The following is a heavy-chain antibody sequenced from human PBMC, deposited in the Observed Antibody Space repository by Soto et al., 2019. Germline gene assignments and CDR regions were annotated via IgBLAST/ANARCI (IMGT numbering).Heavy chain of an antibody. CDR1: GSTLTELS. Sequence: QVQLVQSGAEVKKPGASVKVSCKVSGSTLTELSMHWVRQAPGKGLEWMGGFDPEDGETIYAQKFQGRVTMTEDTSTDTAYMELSSLRSEDTAVYYCATGISCSGGSCYSRPDAILDYWGQGTLVTVSS. CDR2: FDPEDGET. V-gene: IGHV1-24*01. D-gene: IGHD2-15*01. CDR3: ATGISCSGGSCYSRPDAILDY. J-gene: IGHJ4*02.